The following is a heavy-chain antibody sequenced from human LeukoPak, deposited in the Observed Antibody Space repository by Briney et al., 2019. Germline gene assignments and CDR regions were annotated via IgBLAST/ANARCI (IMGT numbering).Heavy chain of an antibody. CDR2: IDPSDSYT. V-gene: IGHV5-10-1*01. CDR1: GYSFTSYW. Sequence: GESLKISCQGSGYSFTSYWISWVRQLPGKGLEWMGRIDPSDSYTNYSPSFQGHVTISADKSISTAYLQWSSLKASDTAMYYCARHKRITMVRGDAFDIWGQGTMVTVSS. CDR3: ARHKRITMVRGDAFDI. J-gene: IGHJ3*02. D-gene: IGHD3-10*01.